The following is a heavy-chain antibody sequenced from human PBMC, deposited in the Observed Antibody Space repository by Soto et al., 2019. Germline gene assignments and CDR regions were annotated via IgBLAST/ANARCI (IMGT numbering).Heavy chain of an antibody. V-gene: IGHV3-9*01. CDR1: GFTFDDYA. D-gene: IGHD3-10*01. CDR2: ISWNSGSI. J-gene: IGHJ4*02. Sequence: GGSLRLSCAASGFTFDDYAMHWVRQAPGKGLEWVSGISWNSGSIGYADSVKGRFTISRDNAKNSLYLQMNSLRAEDTALYYCAKDKERSGRTNYYFDYWGQGTLVTVSS. CDR3: AKDKERSGRTNYYFDY.